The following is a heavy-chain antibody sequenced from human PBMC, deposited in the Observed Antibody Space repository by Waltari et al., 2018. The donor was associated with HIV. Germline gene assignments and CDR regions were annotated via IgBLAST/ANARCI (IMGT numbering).Heavy chain of an antibody. Sequence: EVQLVESGGGLVEPGGSLRLSCAASGFTFADAWMNWVRQAPGKGLEWVARIKGKTDAGTRDFAAPVKGRFSISRNYVKKTVDLQMNNLKTEDTALYYCAAGTGRSDFDYWGQGTLVTVSS. V-gene: IGHV3-15*01. J-gene: IGHJ4*02. CDR1: GFTFADAW. CDR2: IKGKTDAGTR. CDR3: AAGTGRSDFDY. D-gene: IGHD7-27*01.